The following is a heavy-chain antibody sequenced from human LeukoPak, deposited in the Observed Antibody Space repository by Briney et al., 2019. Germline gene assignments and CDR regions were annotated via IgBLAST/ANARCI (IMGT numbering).Heavy chain of an antibody. CDR2: ISAHSRYI. CDR3: ARQYYDFWSGFYTADYYFDY. D-gene: IGHD3-3*01. CDR1: GFSFSDFG. Sequence: GSLRLSCAASGFSFSDFGMNWVRQAPGKGLEWVSSISAHSRYIYYADSVKGRFTISRDNAQTSLYLEMNSLRGEDSAVYYCARQYYDFWSGFYTADYYFDYWGRGTLVTVSS. J-gene: IGHJ4*02. V-gene: IGHV3-21*01.